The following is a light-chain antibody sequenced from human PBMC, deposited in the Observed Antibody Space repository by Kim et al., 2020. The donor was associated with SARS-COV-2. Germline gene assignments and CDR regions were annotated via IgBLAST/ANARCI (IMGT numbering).Light chain of an antibody. CDR1: QSISSW. Sequence: LSASVGDRVTITCRASQSISSWLAWYQQKPGKAPKLLIYKASSLESGVPSRFSGSGSGTEFTLTISSLQPDDFATYYCQQYNSYHTFGQGTKLEIK. J-gene: IGKJ2*01. CDR2: KAS. V-gene: IGKV1-5*03. CDR3: QQYNSYHT.